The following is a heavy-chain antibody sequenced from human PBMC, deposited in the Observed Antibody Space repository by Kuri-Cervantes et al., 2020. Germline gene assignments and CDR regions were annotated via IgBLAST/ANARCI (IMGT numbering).Heavy chain of an antibody. CDR1: GFTFSSYE. V-gene: IGHV3-48*03. J-gene: IGHJ3*02. Sequence: GESLKISCAASGFTFSSYEMNWARQAPGKGLEWVSYISSSGSTIYYADSVKGRFTISRDNAKNSLYLQMNSLRAEDTAVYYCAAAYCSGGSCYGPHDAFDIWGQGTMVTVSS. CDR2: ISSSGSTI. CDR3: AAAYCSGGSCYGPHDAFDI. D-gene: IGHD2-15*01.